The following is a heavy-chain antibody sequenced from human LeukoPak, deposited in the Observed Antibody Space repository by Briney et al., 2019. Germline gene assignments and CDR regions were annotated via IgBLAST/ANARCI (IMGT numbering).Heavy chain of an antibody. Sequence: PSETLSLTCTVSGGSISSSSYYWGWIRQPPGKGLEWIGSIYYSGSTYYNPSLKSRVTISVDTSKNQFSLKLSSVTAADTAVYYCARGLSSIAEKGMDVWGKGTTVTVSS. CDR3: ARGLSSIAEKGMDV. J-gene: IGHJ6*03. D-gene: IGHD6-6*01. CDR2: IYYSGST. CDR1: GGSISSSSYY. V-gene: IGHV4-39*01.